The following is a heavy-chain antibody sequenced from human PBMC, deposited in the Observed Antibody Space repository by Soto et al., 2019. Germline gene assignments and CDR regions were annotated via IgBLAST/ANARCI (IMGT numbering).Heavy chain of an antibody. Sequence: ASVKVSCKASGGTFSSYAISWVRQGPGQGLEWMGWISGYNGNTHYEEKVQDRIKMTTDTSTSTTYLELRSLRSDDTAVYFCARDPGFGFGYSYAFAMDVWGQGTTVTVS. CDR2: ISGYNGNT. D-gene: IGHD5-18*01. V-gene: IGHV1-18*01. CDR1: GGTFSSYA. CDR3: ARDPGFGFGYSYAFAMDV. J-gene: IGHJ6*02.